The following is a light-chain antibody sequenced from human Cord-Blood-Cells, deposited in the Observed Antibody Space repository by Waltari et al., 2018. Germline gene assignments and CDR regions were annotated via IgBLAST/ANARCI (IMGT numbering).Light chain of an antibody. CDR2: KDS. V-gene: IGLV3-27*01. CDR1: VLAKKY. CDR3: YSAADNIGV. Sequence: SYELTQPSSVSVSPGQTARITCSGDVLAKKYARWFQQKPGQAPVLVLYKDSERPSGIPERFSGSSSGTTVTLTISGAQVEDEADYYCYSAADNIGVFGGGTKLTVL. J-gene: IGLJ2*01.